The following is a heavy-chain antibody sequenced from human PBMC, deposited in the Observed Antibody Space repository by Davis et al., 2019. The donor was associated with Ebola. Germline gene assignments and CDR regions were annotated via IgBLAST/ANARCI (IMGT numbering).Heavy chain of an antibody. CDR1: RGTFSSYA. J-gene: IGHJ4*02. CDR2: IIPIFGTA. V-gene: IGHV1-69*13. D-gene: IGHD6-19*01. CDR3: ARRGSGWNYYLDY. Sequence: SSVKVSCKASRGTFSSYAISWVRQAPGQWLEWMGGIIPIFGTANYAQKFHGSITITADESTSIAYMGLDSLRSEDTAVYYCARRGSGWNYYLDYWGQGTLVTVSS.